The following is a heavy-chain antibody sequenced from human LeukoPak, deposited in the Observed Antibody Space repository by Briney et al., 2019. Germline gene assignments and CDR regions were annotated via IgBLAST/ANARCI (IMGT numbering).Heavy chain of an antibody. CDR2: ISYDGTNK. CDR3: ARGQDYGDSFDY. Sequence: GGSLRLSCAVSGFTFSSYGMHWVCQAPGKGLEWVAVISYDGTNKYYGDSVKGRFTISRDDSKNTLYLQMNSLRAEDTAVYYCARGQDYGDSFDYWGQGTLVTVSS. CDR1: GFTFSSYG. J-gene: IGHJ4*02. V-gene: IGHV3-30*03. D-gene: IGHD4-17*01.